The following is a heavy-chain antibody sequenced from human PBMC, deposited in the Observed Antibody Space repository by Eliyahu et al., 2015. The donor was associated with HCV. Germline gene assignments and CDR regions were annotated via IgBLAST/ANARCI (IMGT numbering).Heavy chain of an antibody. J-gene: IGHJ6*02. V-gene: IGHV1-8*01. CDR1: GYTFTSYD. D-gene: IGHD2-15*01. CDR3: ARGGYCSGGSCWGLYYYGMDV. CDR2: MNPNSGNT. Sequence: QVQLVQSGAEVKKPGASVKVSCXASGYTFTSYDINXGRQATGQGLEGMGWMNPNSGNTGYAQKFQGRVTMTRNTSISTAYMELSSLRSEDTAVYYCARGGYCSGGSCWGLYYYGMDVWGQGTTVTVSS.